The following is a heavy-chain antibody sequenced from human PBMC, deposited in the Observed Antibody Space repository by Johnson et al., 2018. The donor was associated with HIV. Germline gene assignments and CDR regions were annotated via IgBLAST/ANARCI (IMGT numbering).Heavy chain of an antibody. J-gene: IGHJ3*02. CDR1: AVSGFSVSSNY. CDR3: AREGEPDGFDI. D-gene: IGHD3-16*01. CDR2: IKEDVSEK. V-gene: IGHV3-7*01. Sequence: VQLVESGGGLVQPGGSLRLSCAASAVSGFSVSSNYINWVRQAPGKGLEWVANIKEDVSEKYYVDSVRGRFTISRDNAKNSLYLQMNSLRAEDTAVYYCAREGEPDGFDIGGQGTMVTVSS.